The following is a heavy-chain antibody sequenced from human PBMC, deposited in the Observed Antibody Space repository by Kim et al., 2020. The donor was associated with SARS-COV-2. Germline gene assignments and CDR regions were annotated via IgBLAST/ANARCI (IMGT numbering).Heavy chain of an antibody. D-gene: IGHD4-17*01. CDR1: GFAFADYA. Sequence: GGSLRLSCATSGFAFADYAMNWVRQAPGKGLEWVSTIRGRDGIIYYSDSVKGRFTISRDNSKNTLYLQMNSLRAEDTAHYFCAKDLPLTNGRRQPIYYF. V-gene: IGHV3-23*01. CDR3: AKDLPLTNGRRQPIYYF. J-gene: IGHJ4*01. CDR2: IRGRDGII.